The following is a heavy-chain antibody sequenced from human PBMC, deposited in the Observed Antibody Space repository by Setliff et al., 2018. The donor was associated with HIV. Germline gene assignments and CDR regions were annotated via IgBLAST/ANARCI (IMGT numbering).Heavy chain of an antibody. CDR1: RDSIRNGAYY. D-gene: IGHD6-19*01. J-gene: IGHJ4*02. CDR3: ARGGTVSADFDS. Sequence: SVTLSLTFTVSRDSIRNGAYYWGWIRQPPGKGLEWIGSIYYSASAYYYPSFKSRVTLSVDTSENQFSLRLSSVTAADTAVYFCARGGTVSADFDSWGRGTLVTVSS. CDR2: IYYSASA. V-gene: IGHV4-39*07.